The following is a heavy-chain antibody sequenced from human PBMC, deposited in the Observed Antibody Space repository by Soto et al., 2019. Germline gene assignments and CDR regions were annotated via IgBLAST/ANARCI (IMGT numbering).Heavy chain of an antibody. CDR1: GGTFSSYA. Sequence: ASVKVSCKASGGTFSSYAISWVRQAPGQGLEWMGGIIPIFGTANYAQKFQGRVTITADESTSTAYMELSSLRSEDTAVYYCARGAYYYDSSGYRDWFDPWGQGTLVTVSS. D-gene: IGHD3-22*01. V-gene: IGHV1-69*13. CDR3: ARGAYYYDSSGYRDWFDP. J-gene: IGHJ5*02. CDR2: IIPIFGTA.